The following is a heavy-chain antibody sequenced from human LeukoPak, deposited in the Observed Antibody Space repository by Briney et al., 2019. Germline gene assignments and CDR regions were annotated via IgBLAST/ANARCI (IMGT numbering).Heavy chain of an antibody. Sequence: SEILSLTCAVSGQSITRNYYWGWIRQTPGKRVEWIGSIYHGGSTYLNPSLKSRVTISVDTSKNEFSLSLSSVTAEDTAMYYCARRLGSSADGILKYYFDYWGQGTLVTVSS. D-gene: IGHD6-13*01. CDR3: ARRLGSSADGILKYYFDY. CDR1: GQSITRNYY. CDR2: IYHGGST. J-gene: IGHJ4*02. V-gene: IGHV4-38-2*01.